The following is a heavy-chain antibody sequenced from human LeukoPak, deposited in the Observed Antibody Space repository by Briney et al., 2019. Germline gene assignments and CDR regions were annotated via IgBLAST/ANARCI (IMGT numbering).Heavy chain of an antibody. CDR3: ARAQTLSAVAGREDWFDP. J-gene: IGHJ5*02. D-gene: IGHD6-19*01. Sequence: GGSLRLSCAASGFTFSTYWMSWVRQAPGKGLEWVANIKQDASEKYSVDSVKGRFTISRDNARNSVYLQMNSLRAEDTAVYYCARAQTLSAVAGREDWFDPWGQGTLVTVSS. CDR2: IKQDASEK. CDR1: GFTFSTYW. V-gene: IGHV3-7*01.